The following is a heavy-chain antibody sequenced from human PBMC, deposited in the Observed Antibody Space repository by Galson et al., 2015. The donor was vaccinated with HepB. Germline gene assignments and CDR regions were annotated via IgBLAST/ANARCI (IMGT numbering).Heavy chain of an antibody. Sequence: SVKVSCKASGYTFTGYYMHWVRQAPGQGLEWMGRINPNSGGTNYAQKFQGRVTMTRDTSISTAYMELSRLRSDDTAVYYCARGPFIAAAGMNWFDPWGQGTLVTVSS. D-gene: IGHD6-13*01. V-gene: IGHV1-2*06. J-gene: IGHJ5*02. CDR2: INPNSGGT. CDR1: GYTFTGYY. CDR3: ARGPFIAAAGMNWFDP.